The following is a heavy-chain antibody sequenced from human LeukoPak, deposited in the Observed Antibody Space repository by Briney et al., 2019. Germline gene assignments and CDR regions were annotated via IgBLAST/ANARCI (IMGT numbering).Heavy chain of an antibody. CDR2: ISYSGTP. Sequence: NASETLSLTCTVSGDPISSGSYYWGWIRQPPGKGLEWIVSISYSGTPYYTPSLKSRVTISVDTSKNKFSLKLSSVTAADTAVYYCARSLNSDPHYVWGSYRGNYFDYWGQGTLVTVSS. CDR3: ARSLNSDPHYVWGSYRGNYFDY. V-gene: IGHV4-39*01. J-gene: IGHJ4*02. CDR1: GDPISSGSYY. D-gene: IGHD3-16*02.